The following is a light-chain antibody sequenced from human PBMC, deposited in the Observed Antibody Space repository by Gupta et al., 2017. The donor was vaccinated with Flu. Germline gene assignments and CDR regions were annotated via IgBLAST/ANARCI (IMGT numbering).Light chain of an antibody. Sequence: QSVLTQPPSASVTPGQRVSISCSGSSSNIGSTYVFWYQHLPGTAPNLLICRDDQRPSGVPDRFSGSKSGTSASLVISGLRAEDEGDYYCAAWDDSRSEAVFGGGTKLTVL. CDR3: AAWDDSRSEAV. CDR2: RDD. CDR1: SSNIGSTY. V-gene: IGLV1-47*01. J-gene: IGLJ3*02.